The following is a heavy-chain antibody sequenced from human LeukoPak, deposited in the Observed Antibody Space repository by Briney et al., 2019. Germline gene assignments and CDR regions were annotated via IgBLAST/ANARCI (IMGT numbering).Heavy chain of an antibody. D-gene: IGHD2-21*02. CDR3: AARTSIPFNYGMEV. CDR1: GYSFSNHS. CDR2: IYPGDSNT. V-gene: IGHV5-51*01. Sequence: GESLKISCKVSGYSFSNHSIGWVRQMPGRGLEWMGIIYPGDSNTRYSPSFQGQVTISADKSISTAYLQWNSLKASDTAVYYCAARTSIPFNYGMEVWGNGTTVTVAS. J-gene: IGHJ6*04.